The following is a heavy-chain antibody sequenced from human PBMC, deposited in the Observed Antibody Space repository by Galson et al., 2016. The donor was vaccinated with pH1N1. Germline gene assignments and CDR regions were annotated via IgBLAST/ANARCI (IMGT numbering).Heavy chain of an antibody. CDR2: ISRADDT. D-gene: IGHD2-2*02. J-gene: IGHJ4*02. CDR3: AKDLCSGASCYTVWEVRDFDY. Sequence: SLRLSCAASGFTFGTYGMSWVRQAPGKGLEWVSSISRADDTYYADSVKSRFTISRDNSKNSLFLQMSSLRADDTALYYCAKDLCSGASCYTVWEVRDFDYWGPGTLVTVSS. V-gene: IGHV3-23*01. CDR1: GFTFGTYG.